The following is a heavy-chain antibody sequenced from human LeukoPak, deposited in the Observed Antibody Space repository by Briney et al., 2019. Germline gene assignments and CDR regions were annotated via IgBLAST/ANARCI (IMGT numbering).Heavy chain of an antibody. Sequence: ASVKVSCKASGYTFTSYDINWVRQATGQGLEWMGLINPNRGSTSYAQKFQGRVTMTRDMSTSTVYMELSSLRSEDTAVYYCARDSGQRSHYYYYYYMDVWGKGTTVTVSS. J-gene: IGHJ6*03. CDR1: GYTFTSYD. D-gene: IGHD5-12*01. CDR2: INPNRGST. V-gene: IGHV1-46*01. CDR3: ARDSGQRSHYYYYYYMDV.